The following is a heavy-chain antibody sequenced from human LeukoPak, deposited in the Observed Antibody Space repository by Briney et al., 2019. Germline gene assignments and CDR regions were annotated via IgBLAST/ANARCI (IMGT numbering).Heavy chain of an antibody. CDR1: GGSISSAY. V-gene: IGHV4-4*07. CDR2: IYPSGST. Sequence: SETLSLTCTVSGGSISSAYWSWIRQPAGKGLEWIGRIYPSGSTNYNPSLKSRVTMSVDTSKNQFSLKLSSVIAADTAVYYCARDTHDYSRPGVPFDYWGQGTLVTVSS. D-gene: IGHD4-11*01. CDR3: ARDTHDYSRPGVPFDY. J-gene: IGHJ4*02.